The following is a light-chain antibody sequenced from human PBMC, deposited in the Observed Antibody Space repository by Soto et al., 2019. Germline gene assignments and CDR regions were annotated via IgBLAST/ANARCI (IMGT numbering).Light chain of an antibody. CDR1: SSNIGAGYD. V-gene: IGLV1-40*01. CDR3: QSYDSSLSAVV. J-gene: IGLJ2*01. Sequence: QLVLTQPPSVSGAPGQRVSISCTGSSSNIGAGYDVHWYEHLPGTAPKLLIYQNNNRPSGVPDRSSGSKSGTSASLAITGLQAEDEADYYCQSYDSSLSAVVFGGGTKVTVL. CDR2: QNN.